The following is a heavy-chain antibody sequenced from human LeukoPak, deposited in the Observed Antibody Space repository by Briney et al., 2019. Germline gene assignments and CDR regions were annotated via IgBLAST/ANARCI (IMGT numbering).Heavy chain of an antibody. V-gene: IGHV3-21*01. D-gene: IGHD3-10*01. CDR1: GFTFSSYS. J-gene: IGHJ4*02. Sequence: PGGSLRLSCAASGFTFSSYSMNWVRQAPGKGLEWVSSISRSSTYTYYSDSVKGRFTISRDNAKNSLYLQMNSLRDGDTAVYYCARGDYYGSGSYRPHDYWGQGTLVTVSS. CDR3: ARGDYYGSGSYRPHDY. CDR2: ISRSSTYT.